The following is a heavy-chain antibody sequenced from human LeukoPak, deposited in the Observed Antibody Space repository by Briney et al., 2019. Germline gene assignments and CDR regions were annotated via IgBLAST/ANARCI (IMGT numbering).Heavy chain of an antibody. CDR3: ARDSIAARPGYYYYGMDV. CDR2: IYSGGST. CDR1: GFTVSSNY. Sequence: GGSLRLSCAASGFTVSSNYMSWVRQAPGKGLEWVSVIYSGGSTYYADSVKGRFTISRDNSKNTLYLQMNSLRAEDTAVYYCARDSIAARPGYYYYGMDVWGQGTTVTVSS. D-gene: IGHD6-6*01. V-gene: IGHV3-53*01. J-gene: IGHJ6*02.